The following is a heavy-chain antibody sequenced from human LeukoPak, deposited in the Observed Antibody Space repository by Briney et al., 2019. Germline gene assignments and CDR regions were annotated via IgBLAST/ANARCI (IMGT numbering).Heavy chain of an antibody. V-gene: IGHV4-30-4*08. CDR3: ARDTCSSTSCAEAA. Sequence: SETLSLTCTVSGGSISSGDYYWSWIRQPPGKGLEWIGYIYYSGSTYYNPSLKSQVTISVDTSKNQFSLKLSSVTAADTAVYYCARDTCSSTSCAEAAWGQGTLVTVSS. CDR2: IYYSGST. CDR1: GGSISSGDYY. J-gene: IGHJ4*02. D-gene: IGHD2-2*01.